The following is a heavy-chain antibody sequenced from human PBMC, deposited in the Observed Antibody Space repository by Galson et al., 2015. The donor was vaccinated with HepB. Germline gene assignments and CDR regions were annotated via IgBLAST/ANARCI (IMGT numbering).Heavy chain of an antibody. CDR1: GFTFDDYA. Sequence: SLRLSCAASGFTFDDYAMHWVRQAPGKGLEWVSSITWNSGKIGYADSVKGRFTISRDNAKNSPYLQMDSLRAEDTALYYCAKDTVYSTSWYDYWGQGTLVTVSS. CDR3: AKDTVYSTSWYDY. J-gene: IGHJ4*02. V-gene: IGHV3-9*01. CDR2: ITWNSGKI. D-gene: IGHD6-13*01.